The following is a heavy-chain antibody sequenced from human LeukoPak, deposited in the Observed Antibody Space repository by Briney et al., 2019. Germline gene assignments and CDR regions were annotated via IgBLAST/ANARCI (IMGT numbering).Heavy chain of an antibody. J-gene: IGHJ4*02. CDR3: AKDVQSRWEGADIDY. V-gene: IGHV3-30*18. CDR2: ISYDGSNE. Sequence: AGGSLRLSCAAPGFTFSSYGMHSVRQAPAKGLEWVAVISYDGSNEYYTDSVKGRFTISRDNSRNTLYLQMNSLRAEDTAVYYCAKDVQSRWEGADIDYWGPGTLVTVSS. CDR1: GFTFSSYG. D-gene: IGHD1-26*01.